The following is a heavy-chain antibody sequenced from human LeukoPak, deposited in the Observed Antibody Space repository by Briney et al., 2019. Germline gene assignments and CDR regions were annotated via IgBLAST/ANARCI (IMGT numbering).Heavy chain of an antibody. D-gene: IGHD3-10*01. CDR2: INPNSGGT. Sequence: GASVKVSCKASGYTFTGYYMHWVRQAPGQGLEWMGWINPNSGGTNYAQKFQGRVTMTRDTSISTAYMELSRLRSDDTAVYYCVRVWGFSMVRGVIAPFDYWGQGTLVTVSS. J-gene: IGHJ4*02. CDR1: GYTFTGYY. CDR3: VRVWGFSMVRGVIAPFDY. V-gene: IGHV1-2*02.